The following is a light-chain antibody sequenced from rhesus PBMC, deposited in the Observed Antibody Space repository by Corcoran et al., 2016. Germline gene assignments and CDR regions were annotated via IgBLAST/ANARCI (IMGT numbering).Light chain of an antibody. Sequence: DIQMTQSPSSLSAFVGDRVTITCRASENVTNYVNWYHKKPGKAPEFLIYRASTLQTGVPSRFTGSGSGTEFFLPISSLQPEDVGTYYCRHGYGTPFTFGPGTKMDIK. CDR2: RAS. CDR1: ENVTNY. J-gene: IGKJ3*01. V-gene: IGKV1-74*01. CDR3: RHGYGTPFT.